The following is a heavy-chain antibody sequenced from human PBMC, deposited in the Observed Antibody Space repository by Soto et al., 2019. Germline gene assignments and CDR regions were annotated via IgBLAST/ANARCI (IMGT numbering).Heavy chain of an antibody. CDR1: GGSISSSSYY. J-gene: IGHJ4*02. CDR2: IYYSGST. CDR3: ARHGAAAGREGGFDY. V-gene: IGHV4-39*01. D-gene: IGHD6-13*01. Sequence: SETLSLTCTVSGGSISSSSYYWGWIRQPPGKGLEWIGSIYYSGSTYYNPSLKSRVTISVDTSKNQFSLKLSSVTAADTAVYYCARHGAAAGREGGFDYWGQGTLVTVSS.